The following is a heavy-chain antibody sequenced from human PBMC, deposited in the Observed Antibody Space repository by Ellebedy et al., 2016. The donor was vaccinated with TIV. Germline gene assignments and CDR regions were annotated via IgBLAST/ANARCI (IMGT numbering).Heavy chain of an antibody. CDR2: IKSKTDGGTT. V-gene: IGHV3-15*01. J-gene: IGHJ4*02. Sequence: GESLKISCAASGFTFSSYSMNWVRQAPGKGLEWVGRIKSKTDGGTTDYAVPVKGRFTISRDNAKNLLYLQMNSLRAEDTAMYYCARDQWLGRAYYFDSWGQGTLVTVSS. CDR1: GFTFSSYS. CDR3: ARDQWLGRAYYFDS. D-gene: IGHD6-19*01.